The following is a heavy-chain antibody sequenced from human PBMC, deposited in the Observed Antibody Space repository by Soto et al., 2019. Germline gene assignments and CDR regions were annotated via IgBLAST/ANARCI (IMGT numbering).Heavy chain of an antibody. V-gene: IGHV1-69*02. CDR1: GGTFSSYT. CDR3: GGGVAMVRGGGFDY. D-gene: IGHD3-10*01. CDR2: IIPILGIA. Sequence: QVQLVQSGAEVKKPGSSVKVSCKASGGTFSSYTISWVRQAPGQGLEWMGRIIPILGIANYAQKFQGRVTITEEKCTRKAYMEGGGRGSGDAGVFWWGGGVAMVRGGGFDYWGQGTLVTVSS. J-gene: IGHJ4*02.